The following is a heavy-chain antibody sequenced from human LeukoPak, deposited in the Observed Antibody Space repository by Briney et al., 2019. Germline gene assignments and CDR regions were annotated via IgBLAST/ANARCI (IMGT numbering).Heavy chain of an antibody. Sequence: PGGSLRHSCAASGFTVSSNYMSWVRQAPGKGLEWVSVIYSGGSTYYADSVKGRFTISRDNSKNTLYLQMNSLRAEDTAVYYCARAMIVVGYYFDYWGQGTLVTVSS. CDR2: IYSGGST. V-gene: IGHV3-66*01. CDR1: GFTVSSNY. CDR3: ARAMIVVGYYFDY. J-gene: IGHJ4*02. D-gene: IGHD3-22*01.